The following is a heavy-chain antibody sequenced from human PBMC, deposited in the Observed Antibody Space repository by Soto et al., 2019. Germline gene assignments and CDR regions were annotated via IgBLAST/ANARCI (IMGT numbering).Heavy chain of an antibody. D-gene: IGHD3-16*01. CDR1: GFSLSTPGVG. J-gene: IGHJ4*02. Sequence: GPTLVNPTQPLSLTCPFSGFSLSTPGVGVNWIRQPPGKALEWLALIYWHDDKRYSPSLKSRLTITKDTSKNQVVLTIANMEPVDTATYYCAHRGGATVGLYYFDYWGQGALVTVSS. CDR3: AHRGGATVGLYYFDY. CDR2: IYWHDDK. V-gene: IGHV2-5*01.